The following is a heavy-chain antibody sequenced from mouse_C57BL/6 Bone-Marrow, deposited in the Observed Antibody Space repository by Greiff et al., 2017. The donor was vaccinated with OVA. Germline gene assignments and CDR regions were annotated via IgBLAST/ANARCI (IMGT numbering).Heavy chain of an antibody. V-gene: IGHV5-4*03. J-gene: IGHJ2*01. CDR2: ISDGGSYT. D-gene: IGHD1-1*01. CDR1: GFTFSSYA. Sequence: EVKLMESGGGLVKPGGSLKLSCAASGFTFSSYAMSWVRQTPEKRLEWVATISDGGSYTYYPDNVKGRFTISRDNAKNNLYLQMSHLKSEDTAMYYCASLYGSSLYYFGCWGQGTTLTVSS. CDR3: ASLYGSSLYYFGC.